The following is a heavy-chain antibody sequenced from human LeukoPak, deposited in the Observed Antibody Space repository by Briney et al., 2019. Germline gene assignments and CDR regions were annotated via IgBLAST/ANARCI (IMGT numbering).Heavy chain of an antibody. CDR2: IYYSGSA. CDR1: GGSVSSSSYY. Sequence: SETLSLTCTVSGGSVSSSSYYWGWIRQPPGKGLEWIGSIYYSGSAYYNPSLKSRVTISVDTSKNQFSLKLTSVTAADTAVYYCARRGGGWYFDLWGRGTLVTVSS. CDR3: ARRGGGWYFDL. J-gene: IGHJ2*01. V-gene: IGHV4-39*07. D-gene: IGHD3-10*01.